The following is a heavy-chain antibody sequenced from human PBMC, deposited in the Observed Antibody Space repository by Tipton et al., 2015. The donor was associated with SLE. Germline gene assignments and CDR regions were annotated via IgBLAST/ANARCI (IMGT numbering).Heavy chain of an antibody. Sequence: TLSLTCTVSGVSTRNYYWTWIRQPPGKGLEWIGYIYDSVFTNYSPSLKSRVTISLDTSKKQVSLKLSSVSAADTAVYYCARDEYRYDATGYHLLGHFDFWGQGTLVTVSS. CDR3: ARDEYRYDATGYHLLGHFDF. CDR1: GVSTRNYY. J-gene: IGHJ4*02. D-gene: IGHD3-22*01. CDR2: IYDSVFT. V-gene: IGHV4-59*01.